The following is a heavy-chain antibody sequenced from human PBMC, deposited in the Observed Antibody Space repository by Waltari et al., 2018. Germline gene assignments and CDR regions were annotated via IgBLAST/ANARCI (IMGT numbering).Heavy chain of an antibody. CDR3: ARDVGSPAYGMDV. CDR1: GGSISSYY. D-gene: IGHD2-15*01. V-gene: IGHV4-59*01. J-gene: IGHJ6*02. CDR2: IYYSGST. Sequence: QVQLQESGPGLVKPSETLSLTCTVSGGSISSYYWRWSRQPPGKGLGWIGYIYYSGSTNYNPSLKSRVTISVDTSKNQFSLKLSSVTAADTAVYYCARDVGSPAYGMDVWGQGTTVTVSS.